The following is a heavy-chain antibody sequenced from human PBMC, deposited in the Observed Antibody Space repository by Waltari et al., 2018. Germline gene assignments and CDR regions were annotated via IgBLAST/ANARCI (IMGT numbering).Heavy chain of an antibody. CDR2: IYTSGIT. J-gene: IGHJ3*02. Sequence: QVQLQESGPGLVKPSETLSLTCSVSGGSISSGSYYWTWIRQPAGKGLEWIGRIYTSGITNYNPSLRSRLTISVDTSNNQCSLKLSSVTAADTAVYYCARDPPQLADAFDIWGQGTMVTVSS. CDR1: GGSISSGSYY. CDR3: ARDPPQLADAFDI. V-gene: IGHV4-61*02. D-gene: IGHD3-10*01.